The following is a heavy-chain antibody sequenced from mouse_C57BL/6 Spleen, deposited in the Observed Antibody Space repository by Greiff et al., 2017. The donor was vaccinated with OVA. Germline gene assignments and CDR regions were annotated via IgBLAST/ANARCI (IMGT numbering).Heavy chain of an antibody. Sequence: VQLVESGAELARPGASVKMSCKASGYTFTSYTMHWVKQRPGQGLEWIGYINPSSGYTKYNQKFKDKATLTADKSSSTAYMQLSSLTSEDSAVYYCASSHWDVFAYWGQGTLVTVSA. V-gene: IGHV1-4*01. CDR1: GYTFTSYT. CDR2: INPSSGYT. J-gene: IGHJ3*01. CDR3: ASSHWDVFAY. D-gene: IGHD4-1*01.